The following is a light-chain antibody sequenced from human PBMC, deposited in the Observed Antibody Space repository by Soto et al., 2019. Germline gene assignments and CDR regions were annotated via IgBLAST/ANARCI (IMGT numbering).Light chain of an antibody. CDR2: EVS. V-gene: IGLV2-14*01. CDR1: SSDVGGYNY. J-gene: IGLJ2*01. Sequence: QYALTQPASVCGSPGQSITISCTRTSSDVGGYNYVSWYQQYPGKAPKLMIYEVSNRPSGVSNRFSGSKSGNTASLTISGLQAEDEADYYCNSYTSSSTLVFGGGTKLTVL. CDR3: NSYTSSSTLV.